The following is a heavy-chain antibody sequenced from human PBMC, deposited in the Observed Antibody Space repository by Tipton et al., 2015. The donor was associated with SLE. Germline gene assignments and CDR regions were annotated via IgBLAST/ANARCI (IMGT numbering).Heavy chain of an antibody. D-gene: IGHD5-18*01. CDR2: MYYSGGT. CDR1: GGSIRSYY. CDR3: AKSRRGYSYGPFDH. J-gene: IGHJ4*02. V-gene: IGHV4-59*07. Sequence: TLSLTCNVSGGSIRSYYWSWIRQATGKGLEWIGYMYYSGGTNYNPSLESRVSISLDTSKNQFSLKLSSVTAADTAVYYCAKSRRGYSYGPFDHWGRGTLVTVSS.